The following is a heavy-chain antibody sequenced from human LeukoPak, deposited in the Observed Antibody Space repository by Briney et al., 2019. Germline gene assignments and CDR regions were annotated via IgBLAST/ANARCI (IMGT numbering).Heavy chain of an antibody. V-gene: IGHV1-8*02. CDR2: MNPNSGNT. CDR3: ARDRRITIFGVVIEAYYYGMDV. Sequence: ASVKVSCKASGYTFTGYYIHWVRQAPGQGLEWMGWMNPNSGNTGYAQKFQGRVTMTRNTSISTAYMELSSLRSEDTAVYYCARDRRITIFGVVIEAYYYGMDVWGQGTTVTVSS. D-gene: IGHD3-3*01. CDR1: GYTFTGYY. J-gene: IGHJ6*02.